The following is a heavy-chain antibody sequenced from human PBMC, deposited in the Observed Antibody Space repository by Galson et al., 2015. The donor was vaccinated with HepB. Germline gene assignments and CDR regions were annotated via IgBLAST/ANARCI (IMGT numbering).Heavy chain of an antibody. J-gene: IGHJ3*02. CDR3: ATQMGLGYCSGGSCYPHAFDI. D-gene: IGHD2-15*01. CDR2: FDPEDGET. CDR1: GYTLTELS. V-gene: IGHV1-24*01. Sequence: SVKVSCKVSGYTLTELSMHWVRQAPGKGLEWMGGFDPEDGETIYAQKFQGRVTMTEDTSTDTAYMELSSLRSEDTAVYYCATQMGLGYCSGGSCYPHAFDIWGQGTMVTVSS.